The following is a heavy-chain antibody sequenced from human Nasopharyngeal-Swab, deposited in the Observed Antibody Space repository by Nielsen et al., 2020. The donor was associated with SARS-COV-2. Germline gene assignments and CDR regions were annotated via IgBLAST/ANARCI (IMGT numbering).Heavy chain of an antibody. CDR2: ISSSSSYI. CDR1: GFTFSSYS. J-gene: IGHJ6*02. CDR3: AADSGSYFGYYYYGMDV. D-gene: IGHD1-26*01. V-gene: IGHV3-21*01. Sequence: GGSLRLSCAASGFTFSSYSMNWVRQAPGKGLEWVSSISSSSSYIYYADSVKGRFTISRDNAKNSLYLQMNSLRAEDTAVYYCAADSGSYFGYYYYGMDVRGQGTTVTVSS.